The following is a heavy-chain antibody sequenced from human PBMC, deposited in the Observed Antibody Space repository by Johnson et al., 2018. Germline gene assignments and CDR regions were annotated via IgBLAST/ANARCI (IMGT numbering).Heavy chain of an antibody. Sequence: QVQLVQSGAEVKKPGASVKVSCKASGYTFTSYAMHWVRQAPGQRLEWMGWIKAGNGNTKSSQKFQGRVTITRDTSASTAYMELSSLRSENTAGYYWARGGYYDSSCYYRGGVAFDIWGQGTMVTVSS. CDR3: ARGGYYDSSCYYRGGVAFDI. J-gene: IGHJ3*02. D-gene: IGHD3-22*01. CDR2: IKAGNGNT. CDR1: GYTFTSYA. V-gene: IGHV1-3*01.